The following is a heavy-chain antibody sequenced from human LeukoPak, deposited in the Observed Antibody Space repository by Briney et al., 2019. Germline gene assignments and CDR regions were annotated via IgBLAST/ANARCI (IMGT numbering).Heavy chain of an antibody. D-gene: IGHD1-26*01. CDR1: GFTFSPSA. Sequence: PGGSLRLSCAASGFTFSPSAMSWVRQAPGKGLDWDSAISASVGGTSYADSVKGRFTISRDNSKNTLYLEMNSLIAEDTAVYYCAKLSGIVGATNPVDYWGQGTLVTVSS. CDR3: AKLSGIVGATNPVDY. V-gene: IGHV3-23*01. CDR2: ISASVGGT. J-gene: IGHJ4*02.